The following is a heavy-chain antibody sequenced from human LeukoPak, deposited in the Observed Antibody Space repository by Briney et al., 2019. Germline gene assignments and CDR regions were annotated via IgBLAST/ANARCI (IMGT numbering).Heavy chain of an antibody. D-gene: IGHD6-19*01. Sequence: ASVKVSCKASGGTFSSYAISWVRQAPGQGLEWMGGIIPIFGTANYAQKFQGGVTITADESTSTAYMELSSLRSEDTAVYYCARGPGIAVAGWYYYFDYWGQGTLVTVSS. CDR3: ARGPGIAVAGWYYYFDY. V-gene: IGHV1-69*13. J-gene: IGHJ4*02. CDR1: GGTFSSYA. CDR2: IIPIFGTA.